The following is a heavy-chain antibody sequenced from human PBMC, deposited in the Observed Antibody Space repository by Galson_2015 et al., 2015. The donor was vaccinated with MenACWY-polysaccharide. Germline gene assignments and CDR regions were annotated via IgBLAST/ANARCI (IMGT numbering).Heavy chain of an antibody. V-gene: IGHV3-33*01. Sequence: SLRLSCAASGFTFSHYGMHWVRQAPGKGLEWVAVIWYDGSEKYYVDSVKGRFTISRDNSKNMVYLQMNSLRAEDTAVYYCTRGACTRTSCYDYWGQGTRVTVSS. D-gene: IGHD2-2*01. CDR3: TRGACTRTSCYDY. CDR2: IWYDGSEK. CDR1: GFTFSHYG. J-gene: IGHJ3*01.